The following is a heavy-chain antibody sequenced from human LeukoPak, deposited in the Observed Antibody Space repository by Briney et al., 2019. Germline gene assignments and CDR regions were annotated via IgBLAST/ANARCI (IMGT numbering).Heavy chain of an antibody. D-gene: IGHD2-15*01. V-gene: IGHV4-61*09. CDR2: IYASGST. CDR1: GGSISSGGYY. CDR3: ARHESVVAATPGGWDYHHDMEA. Sequence: PSQTLSLTCTVSGGSISSGGYYWSWIRQPAGKGLEWIGHIYASGSTNYNPSLKSRVTILVDTSKNQFSLQLSSVTAAVTAVYYCARHESVVAATPGGWDYHHDMEAWGEGTTVTVSS. J-gene: IGHJ6*03.